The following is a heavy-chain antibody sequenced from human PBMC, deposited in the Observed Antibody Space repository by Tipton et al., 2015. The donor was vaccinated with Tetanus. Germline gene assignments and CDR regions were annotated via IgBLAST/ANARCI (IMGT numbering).Heavy chain of an antibody. J-gene: IGHJ4*02. Sequence: VKPSQTLSLTCAISGDSVSSNSAAWNWIRQSSSRGLEWLGRTYYRSKWYNDYAVSVKSRITINPDTSKNQFSLQLNSVTPEDTAVYYCARGETIQLWPFDYWGQGTLVTVSS. CDR1: GDSVSSNSAA. CDR3: ARGETIQLWPFDY. D-gene: IGHD5-18*01. CDR2: TYYRSKWYN. V-gene: IGHV6-1*01.